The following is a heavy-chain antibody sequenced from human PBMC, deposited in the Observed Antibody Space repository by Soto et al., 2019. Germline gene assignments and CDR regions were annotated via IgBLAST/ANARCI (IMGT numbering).Heavy chain of an antibody. CDR2: ISYDGSNK. CDR3: ARDTSTGWYF. D-gene: IGHD6-19*01. J-gene: IGHJ4*02. V-gene: IGHV3-30*03. CDR1: GFTFSSFG. Sequence: QVQLVESGGGVVQPGTSLILSCAASGFTFSSFGMHWVRQAPGKGLEWVGSISYDGSNKNYTDSVKGRFTISRDNSKSTLYLLTNRLRLEDTAVYFCARDTSTGWYFWGQGTLVTVSA.